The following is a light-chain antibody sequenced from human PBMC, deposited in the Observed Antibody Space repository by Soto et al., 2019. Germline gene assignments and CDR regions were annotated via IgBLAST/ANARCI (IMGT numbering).Light chain of an antibody. CDR2: AAS. CDR3: QQCYRSHRT. V-gene: IGKV1-39*01. Sequence: DIQMTQSPSTLSAGVGDRVTITCRASQRISTYLNWYQQKPGKAPTLLIYAASSLQSGVPSRFSGGGSGTDFTLTINTLLPEDFATYFCQQCYRSHRTFGQWTKVDIK. J-gene: IGKJ1*01. CDR1: QRISTY.